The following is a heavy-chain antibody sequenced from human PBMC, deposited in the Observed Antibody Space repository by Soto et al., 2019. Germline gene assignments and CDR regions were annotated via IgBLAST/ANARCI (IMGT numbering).Heavy chain of an antibody. J-gene: IGHJ6*02. Sequence: GGSLRLSCAASGFTFSSYAMSWVRQAPGKGLEWVSAISGSGGSTYYADSVKGRFTISRDNSKNTLYLQMNSLRAEDTAVYYCAKDEAPPSEEFLEWFGEDGMDVWGQGTTVTVSS. V-gene: IGHV3-23*01. CDR1: GFTFSSYA. CDR2: ISGSGGST. D-gene: IGHD3-3*01. CDR3: AKDEAPPSEEFLEWFGEDGMDV.